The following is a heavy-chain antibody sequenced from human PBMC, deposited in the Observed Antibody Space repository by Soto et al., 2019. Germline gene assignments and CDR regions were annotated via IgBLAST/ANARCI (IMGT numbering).Heavy chain of an antibody. CDR1: GGTFSSYA. CDR3: ARGWNDFPH. V-gene: IGHV1-69*01. CDR2: IIPVSGTA. Sequence: QVQLVQSGAEVKKPGSSVKVSCKASGGTFSSYAISWVRQAPGQGLECMGGIIPVSGTANYAQKFPGRVTINADESTSTVYMELSSLRSEDTAGYYCARGWNDFPHWGQGTLVTVSS. J-gene: IGHJ1*01. D-gene: IGHD1-1*01.